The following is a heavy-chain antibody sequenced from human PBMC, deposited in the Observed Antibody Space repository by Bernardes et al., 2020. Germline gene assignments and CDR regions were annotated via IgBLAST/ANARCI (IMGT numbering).Heavy chain of an antibody. CDR1: GGSISSSTHY. CDR3: ARGPYSNYAPWGSLGY. Sequence: SETLSLTCTVSGGSISSSTHYWGWILQPPGKGLEWIGTIYYSGNTYYNPSLKSRVTISVDTSRNRFSLRLTSVTAADTAVYYCARGPYSNYAPWGSLGYWGQGTLVTVSS. CDR2: IYYSGNT. D-gene: IGHD4-4*01. J-gene: IGHJ4*02. V-gene: IGHV4-39*02.